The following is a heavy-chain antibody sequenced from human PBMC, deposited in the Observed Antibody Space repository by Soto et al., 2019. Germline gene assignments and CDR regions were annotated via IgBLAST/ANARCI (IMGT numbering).Heavy chain of an antibody. Sequence: SETLSLTCSFSGDSVTSHYLTWIRQSPEKGLEWIGYMHYTGFSHYNPSVQGRFTISRDNSKNTLFLQMNSLRAEDTAIYYCAIRDGSGSSGLYYYYNMDVWGQGTTVTVSS. CDR1: GDSVTSHY. CDR3: AIRDGSGSSGLYYYYNMDV. V-gene: IGHV4-59*02. J-gene: IGHJ6*02. D-gene: IGHD3-10*01. CDR2: MHYTGFS.